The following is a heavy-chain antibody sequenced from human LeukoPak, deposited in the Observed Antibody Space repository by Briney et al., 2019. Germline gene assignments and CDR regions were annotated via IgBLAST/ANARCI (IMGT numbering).Heavy chain of an antibody. Sequence: GRSLRLSCAASGFTFDDYAMHWVRQAPGKGLEWVSGISWNSGNIGYADSVKGRFTISRDNAKNSLYLQMNSLRAEDTALYYCAEGGDTVKGYSYGRPFDYWGQGTLVTVSS. V-gene: IGHV3-9*01. CDR2: ISWNSGNI. D-gene: IGHD5-18*01. CDR3: AEGGDTVKGYSYGRPFDY. CDR1: GFTFDDYA. J-gene: IGHJ4*02.